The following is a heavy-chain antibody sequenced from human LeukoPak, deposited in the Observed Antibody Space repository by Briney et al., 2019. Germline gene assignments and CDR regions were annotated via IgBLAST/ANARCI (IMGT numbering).Heavy chain of an antibody. CDR1: GFTFSSYG. V-gene: IGHV3-23*01. CDR3: AKSSSGLFGY. CDR2: ISGSGGST. D-gene: IGHD3-22*01. J-gene: IGHJ4*02. Sequence: QSGGSLRLSCAASGFTFSSYGMSWVRQAPGKGLEWVSAISGSGGSTYYADSVKGRLTISRDNSKNTLYLQMNSLRAEDTAVYYCAKSSSGLFGYWGQGTLVTVSS.